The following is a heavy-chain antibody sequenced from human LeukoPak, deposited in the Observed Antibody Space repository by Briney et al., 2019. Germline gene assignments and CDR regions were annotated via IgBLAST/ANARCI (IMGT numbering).Heavy chain of an antibody. CDR3: ARDKLPVPSPNDAFDI. CDR1: GGSFSGYY. J-gene: IGHJ3*02. V-gene: IGHV4-34*01. Sequence: SETLSLTCAVYGGSFSGYYWSWIRQPPGKGLEWIGEINHSGSTNYNPSLKSRVTISVDTSKNQFSLKLSSVTAADTAVYYCARDKLPVPSPNDAFDIWGQGTMVTVSS. D-gene: IGHD1-7*01. CDR2: INHSGST.